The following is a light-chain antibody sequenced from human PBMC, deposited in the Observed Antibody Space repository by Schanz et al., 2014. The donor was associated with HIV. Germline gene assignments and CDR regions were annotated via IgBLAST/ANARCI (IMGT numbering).Light chain of an antibody. Sequence: QSALTQPASVSGSPGQSITISCTGTSSDLGYFDFVSWYQQHPGKAPKLIIDEVSKRPSGVPDRFSGSKSGNTASLTVSGLQAEDEADYYCASYIGNIQWMFGGGTKLTVL. V-gene: IGLV2-8*01. CDR2: EVS. J-gene: IGLJ3*02. CDR1: SSDLGYFDF. CDR3: ASYIGNIQWM.